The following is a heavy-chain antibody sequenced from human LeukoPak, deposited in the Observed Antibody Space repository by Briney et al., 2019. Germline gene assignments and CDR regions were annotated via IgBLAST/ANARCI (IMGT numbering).Heavy chain of an antibody. J-gene: IGHJ4*02. D-gene: IGHD2-2*02. CDR1: GFTFSNYG. V-gene: IGHV3-23*01. CDR3: AKGDQPLLYGGAFDS. CDR2: ISVSGGST. Sequence: GGSLRLSCAASGFTFSNYGMSWVRQAPGKGLEWVSAISVSGGSTYYADSVKGRFTISRDNSKNTLHLQMISLRAEDTAVYYCAKGDQPLLYGGAFDSWGQGTLVTVSS.